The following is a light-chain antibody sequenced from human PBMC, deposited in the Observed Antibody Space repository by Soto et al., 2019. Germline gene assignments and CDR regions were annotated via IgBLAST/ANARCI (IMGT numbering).Light chain of an antibody. CDR1: TGAVTSGHY. CDR3: LLAYSGPWV. J-gene: IGLJ3*02. V-gene: IGLV7-46*01. Sequence: QAVVTQEPSLTVSPGGTVTLTCGSSTGAVTSGHYPYWFQQKPGQAPTTLIYDTSNKHPSTPARFSGSLLGGKAALTLSGAQPEDEADYSGLLAYSGPWVFGGGTKLTVL. CDR2: DTS.